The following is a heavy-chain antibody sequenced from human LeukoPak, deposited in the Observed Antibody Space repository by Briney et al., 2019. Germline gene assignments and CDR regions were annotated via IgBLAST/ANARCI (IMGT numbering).Heavy chain of an antibody. CDR3: ARGGSCSGGNCKYTRKEIGY. V-gene: IGHV3-21*01. J-gene: IGHJ4*02. CDR1: GFTFSSYS. D-gene: IGHD2-15*01. Sequence: GGSLRLSCAASGFTFSSYSMNWVRQAPGKGLEWVSSISSSSSYIYYADSVKSRFTISRDNAKNTLYLHMNSLRADDTAVYYCARGGSCSGGNCKYTRKEIGYWGQGTLVTVSS. CDR2: ISSSSSYI.